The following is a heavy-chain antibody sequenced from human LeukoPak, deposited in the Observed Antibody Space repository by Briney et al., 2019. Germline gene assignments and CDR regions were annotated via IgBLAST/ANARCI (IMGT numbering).Heavy chain of an antibody. V-gene: IGHV3-23*01. D-gene: IGHD5-18*01. CDR1: GFTFSSYE. J-gene: IGHJ4*02. Sequence: PGGSLRLSCAASGFTFSSYEMNWGRQGPGKGLEWGSAISGSGGSTYYADSLKGRFTISSDNSKHPLYLQMNSLRAEDTAVYYCAKDRRYSYGLKVKGTSGGIDYWGQGTLVTVSS. CDR2: ISGSGGST. CDR3: AKDRRYSYGLKVKGTSGGIDY.